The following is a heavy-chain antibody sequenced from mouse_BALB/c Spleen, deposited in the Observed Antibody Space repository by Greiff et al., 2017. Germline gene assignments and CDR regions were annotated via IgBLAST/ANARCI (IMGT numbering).Heavy chain of an antibody. V-gene: IGHV14-3*02. D-gene: IGHD1-1*01. Sequence: VHVKQSGAELVKPGASVTLSCTASGFNIKDTYMHWVKQRPEQGLEWIGRIDPANGNTKYDPKFQGKATITADTSSNTAYLQLSSLTSEDTAVYYCARARTVVAPDFDYWGQGTTLTVSA. CDR3: ARARTVVAPDFDY. CDR1: GFNIKDTY. CDR2: IDPANGNT. J-gene: IGHJ2*01.